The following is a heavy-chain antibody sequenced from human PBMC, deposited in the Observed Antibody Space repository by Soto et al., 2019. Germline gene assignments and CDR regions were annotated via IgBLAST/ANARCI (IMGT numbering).Heavy chain of an antibody. Sequence: QVQLQESGPGLVKPSETLSLTCAVSGGSISGYYWSWIRQPPGKRLEWIGYIYYSGYTNYNPSLKSPVTHPVDQSKNQFPPELRSVTASGTARKYCARDSVGSGYDWGQGTLVTVSS. CDR2: IYYSGYT. V-gene: IGHV4-59*01. D-gene: IGHD5-12*01. J-gene: IGHJ4*02. CDR1: GGSISGYY. CDR3: ARDSVGSGYD.